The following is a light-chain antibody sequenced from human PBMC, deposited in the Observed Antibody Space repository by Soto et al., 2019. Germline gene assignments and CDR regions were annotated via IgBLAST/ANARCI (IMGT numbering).Light chain of an antibody. Sequence: DIQLTQSPSFLSASVGDRVTITCRASQGIVSYLAWYQQKPGKAPKVLIYAPSTLKSGVPSRFSGSGSGTEFTLTISSLQPEDFATYYCQQLNSYPLTFGGGTKVEIK. CDR1: QGIVSY. V-gene: IGKV1-9*01. CDR3: QQLNSYPLT. CDR2: APS. J-gene: IGKJ4*01.